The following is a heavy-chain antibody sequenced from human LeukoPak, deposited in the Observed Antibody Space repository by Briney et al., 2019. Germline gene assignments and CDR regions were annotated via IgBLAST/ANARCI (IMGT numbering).Heavy chain of an antibody. CDR3: ARGNNIVVVPAAHFDY. Sequence: ASVKVSCKASGGTFSSYTINWVRQAPGQGLEWMGWISAYNGNTNYAQKLQGRVTMTTDTSTSTAYMELRSLRSEDTAVYYCARGNNIVVVPAAHFDYWGQGTLVTVSS. CDR1: GGTFSSYT. CDR2: ISAYNGNT. V-gene: IGHV1-18*01. J-gene: IGHJ4*02. D-gene: IGHD2-2*01.